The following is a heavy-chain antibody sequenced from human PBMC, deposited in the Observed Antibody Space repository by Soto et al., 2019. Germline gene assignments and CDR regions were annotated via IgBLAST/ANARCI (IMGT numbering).Heavy chain of an antibody. J-gene: IGHJ4*02. CDR2: IIPLYGTV. V-gene: IGHV1-69*05. Sequence: QDHLAQSGAEVKKPGSSVTVSCKASGGTFNSYGISWVRQAPGQGLDWMGVIIPLYGTVNYAQKFQGRVSITTEKSTSPAYIVLSSLRSDDTAVYYCARVSVMRGVIPSIFGLWGQGTPVTVSS. CDR3: ARVSVMRGVIPSIFGL. CDR1: GGTFNSYG. D-gene: IGHD3-10*01.